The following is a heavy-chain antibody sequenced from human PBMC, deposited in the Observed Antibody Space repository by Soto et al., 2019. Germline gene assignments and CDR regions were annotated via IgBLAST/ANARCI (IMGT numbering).Heavy chain of an antibody. CDR3: ARETPLSGVLRFLEWFPV. CDR1: GGSISSGGYY. D-gene: IGHD3-3*01. V-gene: IGHV4-31*03. CDR2: IYYSGST. J-gene: IGHJ6*02. Sequence: PSETLSLTCTVSGGSISSGGYYWSWIRQHPGKGLEWIGYIYYSGSTYYNPSLKSRVTISVDTSKNQFSLKLSSVTAADTAVYYCARETPLSGVLRFLEWFPVWGQGTTVTVSS.